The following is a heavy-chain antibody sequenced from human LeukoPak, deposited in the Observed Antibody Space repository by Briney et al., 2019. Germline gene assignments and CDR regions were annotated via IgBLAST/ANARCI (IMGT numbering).Heavy chain of an antibody. CDR1: GGSFSGYY. J-gene: IGHJ4*02. CDR2: INHSGST. D-gene: IGHD3-9*01. Sequence: PSETLSLTCAVYGGSFSGYYWSWIRQPPGKGLEWIGEINHSGSTNYNPSLKSRVTISVDTSKNQFSLKLSSLTAADTAVYYCARGSEDILTGYYEDYWGQGTLVTVSS. V-gene: IGHV4-34*01. CDR3: ARGSEDILTGYYEDY.